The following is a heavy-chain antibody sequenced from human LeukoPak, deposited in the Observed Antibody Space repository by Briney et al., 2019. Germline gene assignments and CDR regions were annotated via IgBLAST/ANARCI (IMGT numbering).Heavy chain of an antibody. CDR2: VYNSGTT. CDR3: ARDAY. CDR1: GVSIGSHY. Sequence: TSETLSLTCTVSGVSIGSHYWSWIRQSPGKGLEWIGCVYNSGTTVYNPSLTGRVTISVDTSKNQYSLNLRSVTAADAAVYYCARDAYWGQGILVTDSS. V-gene: IGHV4-59*11. J-gene: IGHJ4*02.